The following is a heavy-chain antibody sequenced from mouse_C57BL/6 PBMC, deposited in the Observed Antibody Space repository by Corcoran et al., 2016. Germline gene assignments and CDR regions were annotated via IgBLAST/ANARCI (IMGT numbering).Heavy chain of an antibody. CDR3: ARGYGNQGAMDY. CDR2: IYPRSGNT. Sequence: QVQLQQSGAELARPGASVKLSCKASGYTFTSYGISWVKQRTGQGLEWIGEIYPRSGNTYYNEKFKGKATLTADKSSSTAYMELRSLTSEDSAVYFCARGYGNQGAMDYWGQGTSVTVSS. CDR1: GYTFTSYG. D-gene: IGHD2-1*01. J-gene: IGHJ4*01. V-gene: IGHV1-81*01.